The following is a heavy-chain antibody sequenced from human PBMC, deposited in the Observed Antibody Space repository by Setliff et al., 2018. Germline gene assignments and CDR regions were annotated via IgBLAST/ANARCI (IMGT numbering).Heavy chain of an antibody. D-gene: IGHD4-17*01. CDR1: GGSISSYY. V-gene: IGHV4-4*07. J-gene: IGHJ6*03. CDR3: ARDHGDYGYYYYYMDV. Sequence: PSETLSLTCTVSGGSISSYYWSWIRQPAGKGLEWIGRIYTSGSTNYNPSLKSRVTMSVDTSKNQFSLKLSSVTAADTAVYYCARDHGDYGYYYYYMDVWGQGTMVTVSS. CDR2: IYTSGST.